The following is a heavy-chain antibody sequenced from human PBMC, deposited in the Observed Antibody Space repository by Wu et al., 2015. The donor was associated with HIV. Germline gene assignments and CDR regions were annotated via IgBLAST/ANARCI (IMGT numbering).Heavy chain of an antibody. CDR1: GYTLTELS. J-gene: IGHJ5*02. D-gene: IGHD1-26*01. Sequence: QVQLVQSGAEVKKPGASVKVSCKVSGYTLTELSMHWVRQATGQGLEWMGWMNPKSGNTGFAQKFQDRVAMTRNTSINTAYLDLGYLKSEDTAVYYCARVITWRNFGSFYDHWGQGALVTVSS. V-gene: IGHV1-8*01. CDR2: MNPKSGNT. CDR3: ARVITWRNFGSFYDH.